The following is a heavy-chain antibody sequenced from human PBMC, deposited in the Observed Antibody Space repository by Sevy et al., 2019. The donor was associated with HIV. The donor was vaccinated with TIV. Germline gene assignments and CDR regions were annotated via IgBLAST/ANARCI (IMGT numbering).Heavy chain of an antibody. J-gene: IGHJ2*01. V-gene: IGHV3-43D*03. CDR1: GFTFDDYA. D-gene: IGHD4-17*01. Sequence: GGSLRLSCAASGFTFDDYAMHWVRQAPGKGLEWVSLISWDGGSTYYADSVKGRFTISRDNSKNSLYLQMNSLRAEDTALYYCAKDGDYGDTYWYFYLWGRGTLVTVSS. CDR3: AKDGDYGDTYWYFYL. CDR2: ISWDGGST.